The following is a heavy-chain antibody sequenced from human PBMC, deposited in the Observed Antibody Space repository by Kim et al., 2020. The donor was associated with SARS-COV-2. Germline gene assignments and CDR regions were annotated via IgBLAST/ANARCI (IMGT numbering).Heavy chain of an antibody. V-gene: IGHV5-10-1*01. D-gene: IGHD4-17*01. Sequence: GESLKISCKGSGYSFTSYWISWVRQMPGKGLEWMGRLDPSDSYTNYSPSFQGHVTISADKSISTAYLQWSSLKASDTAMYYCASYYGDDHWFDPWGQGTLVTVSS. CDR1: GYSFTSYW. J-gene: IGHJ5*02. CDR2: LDPSDSYT. CDR3: ASYYGDDHWFDP.